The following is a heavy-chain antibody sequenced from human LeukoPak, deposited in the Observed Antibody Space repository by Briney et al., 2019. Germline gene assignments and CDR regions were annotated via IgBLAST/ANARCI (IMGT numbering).Heavy chain of an antibody. Sequence: ASVKVSCKASGGTFSSYTISWVRQAPGQGLEWMGRIIPILGIANYAQKFQGRVTITADKSTSTAYMELSSLRAEDTALHYCARVSRDGYNYPDYWGQGTLVTVSS. J-gene: IGHJ4*02. D-gene: IGHD5-24*01. CDR2: IIPILGIA. CDR3: ARVSRDGYNYPDY. V-gene: IGHV1-69*02. CDR1: GGTFSSYT.